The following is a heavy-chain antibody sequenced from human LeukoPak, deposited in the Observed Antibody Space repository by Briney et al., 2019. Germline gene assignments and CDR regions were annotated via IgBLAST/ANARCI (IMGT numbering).Heavy chain of an antibody. V-gene: IGHV1-46*01. CDR2: INPTGIST. CDR3: TREESGGYFDY. Sequence: ASVKVSCKASGYTFTNYYMHWVRQAPGQGLEWMGLINPTGISTNYAQKFRGRVTMTRDTSTTTVYMELSSLRSDDTAVYYCTREESGGYFDYWGQGTLVTVS. J-gene: IGHJ4*02. D-gene: IGHD2-8*02. CDR1: GYTFTNYY.